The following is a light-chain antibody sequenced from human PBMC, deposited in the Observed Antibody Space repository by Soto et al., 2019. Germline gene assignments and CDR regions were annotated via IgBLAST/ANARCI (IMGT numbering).Light chain of an antibody. CDR2: GAS. V-gene: IGKV3-20*01. CDR3: QQYGSSGT. J-gene: IGKJ1*01. CDR1: QSVSNNY. Sequence: EIVLTQSPGTLSLSPGGRATLSCRASQSVSNNYLAWYQQKPGQAPRLLIYGASNRATGIPDWFSGSGSGTDFTLTISRLEPEDFAVCYCQQYGSSGTFGQGTKVDIK.